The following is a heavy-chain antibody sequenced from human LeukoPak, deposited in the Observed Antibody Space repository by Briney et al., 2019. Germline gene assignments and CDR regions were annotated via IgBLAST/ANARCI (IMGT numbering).Heavy chain of an antibody. Sequence: GGSPRLSCAASGFTFSSYAMSWVRQAPGKGLEWVSAISGSGGSTYYADSVKGRFTISRDNSKNTLYLQMNSLRAEDTAVYYCAKDRRITMVRGVIFDYWGQGTLVTVSS. CDR2: ISGSGGST. CDR1: GFTFSSYA. D-gene: IGHD3-10*01. CDR3: AKDRRITMVRGVIFDY. V-gene: IGHV3-23*01. J-gene: IGHJ4*02.